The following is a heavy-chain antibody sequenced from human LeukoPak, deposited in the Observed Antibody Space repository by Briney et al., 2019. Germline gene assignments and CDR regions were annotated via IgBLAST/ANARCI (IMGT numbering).Heavy chain of an antibody. D-gene: IGHD6-19*01. CDR3: ASGSGPYYFDY. V-gene: IGHV4-34*01. Sequence: SETLSLTCAVYGGSFSGYYWSWIRQPPGKGLEWIGEINHSGSTNYNLSLKSRVTISVDTSKNQFSLKLSSVTAADTAVYYCASGSGPYYFDYWGQGTLVTVSS. CDR1: GGSFSGYY. J-gene: IGHJ4*02. CDR2: INHSGST.